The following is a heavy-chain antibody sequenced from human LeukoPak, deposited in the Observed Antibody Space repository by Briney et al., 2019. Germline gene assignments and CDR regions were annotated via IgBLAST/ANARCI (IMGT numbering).Heavy chain of an antibody. D-gene: IGHD3-9*01. CDR2: INPNSGGT. CDR1: GYTFTGYY. J-gene: IGHJ3*02. CDR3: ARGGGYDILTGYSPDAFDI. V-gene: IGHV1-2*06. Sequence: ASVKVPCKASGYTFTGYYMHWVRQAPGQGLEWMGRINPNSGGTNYAQKFQGRVTMTRDTSISTAYMELSRLRSDDTAVYYCARGGGYDILTGYSPDAFDIWGQGTMVTVSS.